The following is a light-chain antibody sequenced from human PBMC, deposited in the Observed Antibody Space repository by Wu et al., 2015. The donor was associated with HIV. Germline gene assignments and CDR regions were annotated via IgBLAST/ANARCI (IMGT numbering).Light chain of an antibody. CDR2: DAS. CDR1: ESISAN. CDR3: QHYNNWPLT. Sequence: EIVLTQSPATLSVSPGERATLSCRASESISANLAWYQQRPGQAPRLLIYDASTRATGIPARFSGSGSGTEFTLTISSMQSEDFVVYSCQHYNNWPLTFGGGTKVEIK. J-gene: IGKJ4*01. V-gene: IGKV3-15*01.